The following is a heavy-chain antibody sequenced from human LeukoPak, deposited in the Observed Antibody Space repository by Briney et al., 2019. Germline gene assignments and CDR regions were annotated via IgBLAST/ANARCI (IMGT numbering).Heavy chain of an antibody. J-gene: IGHJ4*02. CDR1: GFTFSSYA. V-gene: IGHV3-23*01. D-gene: IGHD6-13*01. Sequence: GGSLRLSCAASGFTFSSYAMSWVRQAPGKGLEWVSAISGSGGSTYYADSVKGRFTISRDNSKNTLYQQMNSLRAEDTAVSYCAKDPGAYSSSTFDYWGQGTLVTVSS. CDR3: AKDPGAYSSSTFDY. CDR2: ISGSGGST.